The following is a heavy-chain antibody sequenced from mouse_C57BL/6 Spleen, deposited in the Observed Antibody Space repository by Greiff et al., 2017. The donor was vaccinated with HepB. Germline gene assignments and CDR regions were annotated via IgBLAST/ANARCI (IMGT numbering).Heavy chain of an antibody. CDR3: ARKAQATNFDY. D-gene: IGHD3-2*02. Sequence: LQESGPELVKPGASVKISCKASGYAFSSSWMNWVKQRPGKGLEWIGRIYPGDGDTNYNGKFKGKATLTADKSSSTAYMQLSSLTSEDSAVYFCARKAQATNFDYWGQGTTLTVSS. CDR1: GYAFSSSW. J-gene: IGHJ2*01. V-gene: IGHV1-82*01. CDR2: IYPGDGDT.